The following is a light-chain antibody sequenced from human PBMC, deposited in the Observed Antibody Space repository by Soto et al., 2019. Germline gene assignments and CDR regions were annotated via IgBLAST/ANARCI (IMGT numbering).Light chain of an antibody. V-gene: IGLV2-14*01. CDR2: GVT. J-gene: IGLJ2*01. Sequence: QSVLSQPASVSGSPGQSITISCTGTSSDVGGYNFVSWYQQHPDKAPKLIISGVTDRPSGVSHRFSGSKSGNTASLTISGLQAEDEADYFCTSYTNSKAYILFGGGTKLTVL. CDR1: SSDVGGYNF. CDR3: TSYTNSKAYIL.